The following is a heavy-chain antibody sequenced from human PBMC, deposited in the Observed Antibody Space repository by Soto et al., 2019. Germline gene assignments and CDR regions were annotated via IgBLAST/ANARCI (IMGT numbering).Heavy chain of an antibody. V-gene: IGHV6-1*01. CDR1: GDSVSNNGAA. Sequence: PSQTLSLTCAISGDSVSNNGAARNWIRQSPSRGLEWLGRTYYRSKWYNDYAVSVKSRITINPDTSKSQFSLQLNSVTPEDTAVYYCARDKHDYFNRGIGFDTWGQGILVTVSS. CDR2: TYYRSKWYN. D-gene: IGHD4-17*01. CDR3: ARDKHDYFNRGIGFDT. J-gene: IGHJ5*02.